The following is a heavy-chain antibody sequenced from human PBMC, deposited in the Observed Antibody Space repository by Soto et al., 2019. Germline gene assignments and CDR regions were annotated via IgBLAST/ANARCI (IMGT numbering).Heavy chain of an antibody. CDR1: VFTFMDYY. D-gene: IGHD4-4*01. V-gene: IGHV3-11*01. CDR2: ISSSGSTI. J-gene: IGHJ5*02. Sequence: GWSLRLSCASSVFTFMDYYMSWIRQAPGKGLEWVSYISSSGSTIYYADSVKGRFTISRDNAKNSLYLQMNSLRAEDTAVYYCARVLGYSNWFDPWGQGTLVTVSS. CDR3: ARVLGYSNWFDP.